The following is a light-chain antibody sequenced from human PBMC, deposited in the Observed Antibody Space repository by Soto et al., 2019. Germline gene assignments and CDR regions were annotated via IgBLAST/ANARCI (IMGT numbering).Light chain of an antibody. V-gene: IGKV3-15*01. CDR1: QSVSSN. J-gene: IGKJ5*01. Sequence: EIVMTQSPATLSVSPGERATLSCRASQSVSSNLAWYQQKPGQAPRLLIYGASTRATGIPARFSGSRSGTEVTLTISSLQSEDFAVYYCKQYNNWPPTFGQGTRLEIK. CDR2: GAS. CDR3: KQYNNWPPT.